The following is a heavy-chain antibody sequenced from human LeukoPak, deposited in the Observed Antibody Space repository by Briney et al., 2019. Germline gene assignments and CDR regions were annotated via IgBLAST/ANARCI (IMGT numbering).Heavy chain of an antibody. D-gene: IGHD1-1*01. V-gene: IGHV3-21*01. Sequence: GGSLRLSCAASGFIFSDYGMNGVREAPGEGLECISSITCNSRFIYYADSVKGRFTISRDNAKNSLFLEVSSLRAEDTAVYFCARDSPRLERPHNPCDYWGQGTLVTVSS. CDR2: ITCNSRFI. CDR3: ARDSPRLERPHNPCDY. CDR1: GFIFSDYG. J-gene: IGHJ4*02.